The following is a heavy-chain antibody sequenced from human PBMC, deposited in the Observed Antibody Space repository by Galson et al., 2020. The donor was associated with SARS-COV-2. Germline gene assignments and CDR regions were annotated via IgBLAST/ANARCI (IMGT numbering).Heavy chain of an antibody. CDR2: ISSSSSYK. J-gene: IGHJ3*02. D-gene: IGHD6-19*01. V-gene: IGHV3-21*01. CDR3: ARDRTSGWTDAFDI. Sequence: GGSLRLSCAASGFTFSSYSMNWVRQAPGKGLEWVSSISSSSSYKYYADSVKGRFTISRDNAKNSLYLQMSSLRAEDTAVYYCARDRTSGWTDAFDIWGQGTMVTVSS. CDR1: GFTFSSYS.